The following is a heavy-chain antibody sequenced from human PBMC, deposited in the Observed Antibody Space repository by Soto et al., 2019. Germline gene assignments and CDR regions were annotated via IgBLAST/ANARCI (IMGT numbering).Heavy chain of an antibody. CDR1: GFTFSSYS. Sequence: GGSLRLSCAASGFTFSSYSMNWVRQAPGKGLEWVSYISSSSSTIYYADSVKGRFTISRDNAKNSLYLQMNSLRDEDTAVYYCARDHPDIVVVVAADPNDAFDIWGQGTMVTVSS. CDR2: ISSSSSTI. CDR3: ARDHPDIVVVVAADPNDAFDI. J-gene: IGHJ3*02. V-gene: IGHV3-48*02. D-gene: IGHD2-15*01.